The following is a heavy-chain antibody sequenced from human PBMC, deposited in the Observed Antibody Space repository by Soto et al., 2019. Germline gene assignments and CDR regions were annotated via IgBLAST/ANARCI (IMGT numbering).Heavy chain of an antibody. D-gene: IGHD2-15*01. CDR3: AKDRYCSGGSCYSEWAFDI. V-gene: IGHV3-23*01. J-gene: IGHJ3*02. CDR1: GFTFSSYA. Sequence: EVQLLESGGGLVQPGGSLRLSCAASGFTFSSYAMSWVRQAPGNGLEWVSAISGSGGSTYYADSVKGRFTISRDNSKNTLYLQMNSLRAEDTAVYYCAKDRYCSGGSCYSEWAFDIWGQGTMVTVSS. CDR2: ISGSGGST.